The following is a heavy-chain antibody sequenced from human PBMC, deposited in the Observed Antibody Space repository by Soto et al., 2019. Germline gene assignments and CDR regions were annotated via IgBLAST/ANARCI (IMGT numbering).Heavy chain of an antibody. CDR3: ARSPQTKDNPLEWLLSVRQGYYYGMDV. J-gene: IGHJ6*02. V-gene: IGHV3-23*01. D-gene: IGHD3-3*01. CDR2: ISGSGGST. Sequence: GGSLRLSCAASGGTFSSYAMSWVRQAPGKGLEWVSAISGSGGSTYYSDSVKGRFTISRDNSKNTLYLQMNSPIAEDTAVYYCARSPQTKDNPLEWLLSVRQGYYYGMDVWGQGTPVTVSS. CDR1: GGTFSSYA.